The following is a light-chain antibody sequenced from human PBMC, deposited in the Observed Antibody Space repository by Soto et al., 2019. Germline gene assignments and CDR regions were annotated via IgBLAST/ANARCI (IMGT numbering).Light chain of an antibody. CDR3: QHYKTWPLA. CDR2: DAY. CDR1: QGVGST. J-gene: IGKJ4*01. V-gene: IGKV3-15*01. Sequence: EIVFTQSPGTLSLSPGERATLSCRASQGVGSTLAWYRQQPGQAPRLLIYDAYIRATGVPARFSGSGSGTEFTLTISSLQSEDFALYYCQHYKTWPLAFGGGTKVDI.